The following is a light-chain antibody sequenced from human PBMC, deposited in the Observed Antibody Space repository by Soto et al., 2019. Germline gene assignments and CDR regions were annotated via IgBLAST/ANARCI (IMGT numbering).Light chain of an antibody. J-gene: IGKJ5*01. CDR2: SSS. Sequence: DIEMTQSPASLSASVGDRVTISCRTSQTINNNLNWYQQRPVKAPKLLIYSSSSLMSGVPPRFSGSGSGTDFTLTISSLQPEDFATYFCPQTYITPITFGQGTRLDIK. V-gene: IGKV1-39*01. CDR3: PQTYITPIT. CDR1: QTINNN.